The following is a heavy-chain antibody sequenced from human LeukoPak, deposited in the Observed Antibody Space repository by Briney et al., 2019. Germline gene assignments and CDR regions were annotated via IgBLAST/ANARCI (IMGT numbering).Heavy chain of an antibody. Sequence: GGTLRLSCAASGFTFSSYSMNWVRQAPGKGLEWVSSISSSSSYIYYADSVKGRFTISRDNAKNSLYLQMNSLRAEDTALYYCARTREFSRDGDKNYYFDYWGQGTLVTVSS. J-gene: IGHJ4*02. CDR3: ARTREFSRDGDKNYYFDY. CDR2: ISSSSSYI. D-gene: IGHD5-24*01. V-gene: IGHV3-21*04. CDR1: GFTFSSYS.